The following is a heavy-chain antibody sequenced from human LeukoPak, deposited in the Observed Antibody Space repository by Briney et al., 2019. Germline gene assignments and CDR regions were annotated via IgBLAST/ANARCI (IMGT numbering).Heavy chain of an antibody. CDR3: GGSSAYYPLEY. J-gene: IGHJ4*02. D-gene: IGHD3-22*01. CDR2: ISYDGSNK. CDR1: GFTFSAYG. V-gene: IGHV3-30*03. Sequence: GGSLGLSCAASGFTFSAYGMHWVRQAPGKGLEWVAVISYDGSNKFYADSVKGRFIISRDNSKNTLYLQMNSLRAEDTAVYYCGGSSAYYPLEYWGQGTLVAVSS.